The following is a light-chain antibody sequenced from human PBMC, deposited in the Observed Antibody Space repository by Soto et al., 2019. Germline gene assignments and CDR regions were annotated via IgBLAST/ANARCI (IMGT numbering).Light chain of an antibody. CDR3: QHYNSYSEA. CDR1: QYIVTN. J-gene: IGKJ1*01. Sequence: EIVMTQSPGTLSVSPGERATLSCRASQYIVTNLAWYQHKPGQAPRLLIFAASTRAPGIPARFSGSGSGTEFTLTISSLQPDDFATYYCQHYNSYSEAFGQGTKV. V-gene: IGKV3-15*01. CDR2: AAS.